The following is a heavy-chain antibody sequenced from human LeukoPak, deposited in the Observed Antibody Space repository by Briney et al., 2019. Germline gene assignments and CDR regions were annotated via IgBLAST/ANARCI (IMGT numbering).Heavy chain of an antibody. CDR2: IYYSGST. D-gene: IGHD3-16*02. Sequence: SETLSLTCTVSGGSISSSSYYWGWIRQPPGKGLEWIGSIYYSGSTYYNPSLKSRVTISVDTSKNQFSLKLSSVTAADTAVYYCAVDYVWGSYRVFDYWGQGTLVTVSS. J-gene: IGHJ4*02. CDR1: GGSISSSSYY. V-gene: IGHV4-39*07. CDR3: AVDYVWGSYRVFDY.